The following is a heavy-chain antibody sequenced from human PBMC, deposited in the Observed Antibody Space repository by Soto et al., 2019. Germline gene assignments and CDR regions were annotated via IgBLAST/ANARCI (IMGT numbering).Heavy chain of an antibody. CDR3: AKDRRFGNYGMDV. Sequence: QVQLVESGGGVVQPGRSLRLSCAASGFTFSSYGMHWVRQAPGKGLEWVAVISYDGSNKYYADSVKGRFTISRDNSKNPLYLQMNSLRAEDTAVYYCAKDRRFGNYGMDVWGQGTTVTVSS. D-gene: IGHD3-10*01. CDR2: ISYDGSNK. CDR1: GFTFSSYG. J-gene: IGHJ6*02. V-gene: IGHV3-30*18.